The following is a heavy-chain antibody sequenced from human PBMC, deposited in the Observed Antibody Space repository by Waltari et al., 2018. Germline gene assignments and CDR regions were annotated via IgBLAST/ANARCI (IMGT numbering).Heavy chain of an antibody. Sequence: QVQLVQSGAEVKKPGASGKVSCQASGYLFTSHDINWVRQATGQGPEWLGWMNPESGNTGYAQKFQGRVTMTRDTSTTTAYMELSSLRSDDTAVYFCARGLSSSWFGMDVWGQGTAVTVSS. CDR1: GYLFTSHD. D-gene: IGHD6-13*01. V-gene: IGHV1-8*01. CDR2: MNPESGNT. J-gene: IGHJ6*02. CDR3: ARGLSSSWFGMDV.